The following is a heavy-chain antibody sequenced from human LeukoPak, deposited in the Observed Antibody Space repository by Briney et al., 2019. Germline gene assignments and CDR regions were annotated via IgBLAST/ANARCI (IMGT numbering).Heavy chain of an antibody. J-gene: IGHJ5*02. CDR3: AISTWIPSNH. Sequence: SETLSLTCAVYGGSFSGYYWSWIRQPPGKGLEWIGEINHSGSTNYNPSLKSRVTISVDTSKNQFSLKLSSVTAADTAVYYCAISTWIPSNHWGQGTLVTVSS. D-gene: IGHD5-18*01. V-gene: IGHV4-34*01. CDR2: INHSGST. CDR1: GGSFSGYY.